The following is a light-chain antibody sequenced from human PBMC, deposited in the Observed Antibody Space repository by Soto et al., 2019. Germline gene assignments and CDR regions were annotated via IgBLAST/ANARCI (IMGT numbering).Light chain of an antibody. Sequence: EIVLTQSPGTLSLSPGERATLSCRASQSVSSNYLAWYQQKPGQAPKLLIYGASSRATGIPDRFSGSGSGTDFILTISRLEPEDFAMYYCQQSDKSFPLTFGGGTKLEI. CDR3: QQSDKSFPLT. CDR1: QSVSSNY. J-gene: IGKJ4*01. V-gene: IGKV3-20*01. CDR2: GAS.